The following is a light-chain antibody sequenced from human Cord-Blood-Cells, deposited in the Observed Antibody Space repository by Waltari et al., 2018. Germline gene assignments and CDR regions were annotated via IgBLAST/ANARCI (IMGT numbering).Light chain of an antibody. CDR1: SSDVGGYNY. V-gene: IGLV2-14*01. CDR2: DVR. J-gene: IGLJ3*02. Sequence: QSALTQPASVSGSTGQSITISCTGTSSDVGGYNYVSWYQQHPGKAPKLMIYDVRKRPSGVSNRFSGSKSGNTASLTISGLQAEDEADYYCSSYTSSSTWVFGGGTKLTVL. CDR3: SSYTSSSTWV.